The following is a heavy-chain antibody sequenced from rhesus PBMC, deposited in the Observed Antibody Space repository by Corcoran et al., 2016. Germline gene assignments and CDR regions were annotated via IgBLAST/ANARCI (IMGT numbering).Heavy chain of an antibody. CDR2: INPYNGNP. V-gene: IGHV1S2*01. CDR1: GYTFTDYY. J-gene: IGHJ6*01. Sequence: QVQLVQSGAEVKKPGSSVKVSCKASGYTFTDYYMHWVRQAPRQGLEWMGWINPYNGNPKYAQKIQGRITMTRDTSTRTAYMELSRLRSEDTAVYYCARDQGSWNNGGLDSWGQGVVVTVSS. CDR3: ARDQGSWNNGGLDS. D-gene: IGHD1-20*01.